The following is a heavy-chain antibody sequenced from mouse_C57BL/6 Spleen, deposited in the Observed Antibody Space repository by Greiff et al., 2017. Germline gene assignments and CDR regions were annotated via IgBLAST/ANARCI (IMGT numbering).Heavy chain of an antibody. V-gene: IGHV1-66*01. CDR2: IYPGSGNT. CDR1: GYSFTSYY. Sequence: VQLQQSGPELVKPGASVKISCKASGYSFTSYYIHWVKQRPGQGLEWIGWIYPGSGNTKYNEKFKGKATLTADTSSSTAYIQPSSLTSEDSAVYYCARGGGIYDGGAMDYWGQGTSVTVSS. D-gene: IGHD2-3*01. J-gene: IGHJ4*01. CDR3: ARGGGIYDGGAMDY.